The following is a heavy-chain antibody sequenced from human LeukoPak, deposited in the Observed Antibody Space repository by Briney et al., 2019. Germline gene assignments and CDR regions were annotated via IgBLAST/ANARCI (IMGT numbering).Heavy chain of an antibody. Sequence: GGSLRLSCAAPGFTFSAYWMSWVRQAPGKGLEWVANIKQDGSDKYYVDSVKGRFTISRDNAKNSLYLLMNSLRAEDTAVYYCARKTVVGSYFDYWGQGTPVTVSS. CDR3: ARKTVVGSYFDY. CDR1: GFTFSAYW. V-gene: IGHV3-7*03. CDR2: IKQDGSDK. D-gene: IGHD4-23*01. J-gene: IGHJ4*02.